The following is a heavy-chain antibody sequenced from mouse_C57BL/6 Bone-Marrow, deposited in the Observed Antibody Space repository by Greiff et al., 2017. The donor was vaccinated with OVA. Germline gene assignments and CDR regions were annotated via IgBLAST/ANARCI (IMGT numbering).Heavy chain of an antibody. Sequence: QVQLKQPGAELVKPGASVKMSCKASGYTFTSYWITWVKQRPGQGLEWIGDIYPGSGSTNYNEKFKSKATLTVDTSSSTAYMQRSSLTSEDSAVYYGAVITTVVGYYAMDYGGQGNAVTVSS. CDR1: GYTFTSYW. CDR3: AVITTVVGYYAMDY. CDR2: IYPGSGST. D-gene: IGHD1-1*01. J-gene: IGHJ4*01. V-gene: IGHV1-55*01.